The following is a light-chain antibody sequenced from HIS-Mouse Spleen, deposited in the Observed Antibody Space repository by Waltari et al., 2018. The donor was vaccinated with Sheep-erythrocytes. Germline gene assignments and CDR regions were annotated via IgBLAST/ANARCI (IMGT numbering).Light chain of an antibody. CDR2: DVS. CDR3: CSYAGSYNHV. J-gene: IGLJ1*01. CDR1: SSDVGGYNY. V-gene: IGLV2-11*02. Sequence: QSALTQHRSVSGPPGQSVTIPCTGTSSDVGGYNYVSWYQQHPGKAPKLMIYDVSKRPSGVPDRFSGSKSGNTASLTISGLQAEDEADYYCCSYAGSYNHVFATGTKVTVL.